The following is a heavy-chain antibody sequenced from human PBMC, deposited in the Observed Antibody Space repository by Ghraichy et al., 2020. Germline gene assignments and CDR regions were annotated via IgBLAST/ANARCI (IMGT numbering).Heavy chain of an antibody. CDR1: GFTFSDYY. D-gene: IGHD3/OR15-3a*01. J-gene: IGHJ6*02. Sequence: GGSLRLSCAASGFTFSDYYMTWIRQAPGKGLEWVSYITSSGSTIYYADSVKGRFTISRDNAKNSLYLQMNSLRAEDTAVYYCARDGGAPDFPYYYYRLDVWGQGTTVTVSS. CDR2: ITSSGSTI. CDR3: ARDGGAPDFPYYYYRLDV. V-gene: IGHV3-11*01.